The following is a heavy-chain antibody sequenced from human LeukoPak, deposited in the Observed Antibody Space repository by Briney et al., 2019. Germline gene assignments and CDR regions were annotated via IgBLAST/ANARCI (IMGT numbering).Heavy chain of an antibody. CDR3: ANFPRGAGFDV. CDR2: MNPNSGNT. Sequence: ASVKVSCKASGYTFTSYDINWVRQATGQGLEWMGWMNPNSGNTAFTQKFQGRVTMTRNISVSTAYMELISLRSEDTAVYYCANFPRGAGFDVWGQGKMVNVS. CDR1: GYTFTSYD. J-gene: IGHJ3*01. D-gene: IGHD3-10*01. V-gene: IGHV1-8*01.